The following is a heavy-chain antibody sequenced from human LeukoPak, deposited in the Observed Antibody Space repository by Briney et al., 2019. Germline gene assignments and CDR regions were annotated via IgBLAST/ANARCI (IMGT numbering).Heavy chain of an antibody. CDR2: VYSSGSL. J-gene: IGHJ4*02. V-gene: IGHV4-39*01. Sequence: SETLSLTCTVSGGSISIRNYYWAWIRQPPGRQLEWIGSVYSSGSLYYNPALKSRVTISVDTSKNQFSLELSSVTAADTAVYYCARHRSGWLQSSFDYWGQGTLVTVSS. CDR3: ARHRSGWLQSSFDY. D-gene: IGHD5-24*01. CDR1: GGSISIRNYY.